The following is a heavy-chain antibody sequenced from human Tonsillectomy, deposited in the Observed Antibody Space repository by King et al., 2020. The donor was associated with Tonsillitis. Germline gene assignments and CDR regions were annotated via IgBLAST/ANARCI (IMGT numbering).Heavy chain of an antibody. Sequence: VQLVESGGGLVKPGGSLRLSCAASGFTFSNAWMSWVRQAPGKGLEWVGRIKSKTDGGTTDYAAPVKGRFTISRDDSKNTLYLQMNSLKTEDTAVYYCTTVIAVVDAEYFQHWGQGTLVTVSS. D-gene: IGHD6-19*01. CDR2: IKSKTDGGTT. CDR3: TTVIAVVDAEYFQH. CDR1: GFTFSNAW. V-gene: IGHV3-15*01. J-gene: IGHJ1*01.